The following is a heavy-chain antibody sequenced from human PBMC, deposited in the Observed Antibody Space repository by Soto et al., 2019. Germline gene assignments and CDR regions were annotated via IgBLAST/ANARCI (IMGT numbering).Heavy chain of an antibody. CDR2: IYYSGST. CDR3: ARGLRTTIFGVVTQDAFDI. CDR1: GGSVSSGSYY. J-gene: IGHJ3*02. Sequence: SETLSLTCTVSGGSVSSGSYYWSWIRQHPGKGLEWIGYIYYSGSTYYNPSLKSRVTISVDTSKNQFSLKLSSVTAADTAVYYCARGLRTTIFGVVTQDAFDIWGQGTMVTVSS. D-gene: IGHD3-3*01. V-gene: IGHV4-31*03.